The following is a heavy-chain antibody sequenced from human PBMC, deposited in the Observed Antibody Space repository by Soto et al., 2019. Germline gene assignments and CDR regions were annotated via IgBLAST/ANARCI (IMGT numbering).Heavy chain of an antibody. CDR2: INPNSGGT. J-gene: IGHJ3*02. D-gene: IGHD3-9*01. CDR3: AREQVNYDILTGYYKGAFDI. Sequence: ASVKVSCKASGYTFTGYYMHWVRQAPGQGLEWMGWINPNSGGTNYAQKFQGWVTMTRDTSISTAYMELSRLRSDDTAVHYCAREQVNYDILTGYYKGAFDIWGQGTMVTVSS. CDR1: GYTFTGYY. V-gene: IGHV1-2*04.